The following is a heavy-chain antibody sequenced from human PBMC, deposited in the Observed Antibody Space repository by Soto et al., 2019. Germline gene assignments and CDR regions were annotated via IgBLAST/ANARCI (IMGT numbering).Heavy chain of an antibody. D-gene: IGHD1-26*01. J-gene: IGHJ3*02. CDR3: AKGLLAIVGTTLPRDAFNI. CDR2: ISHDGSYK. Sequence: PGGSLRLSCAASGFSFTTYVMHWVRQAPGKGLEWVAVISHDGSYKYYGDAVKGRFTISRDTSKNAVYLEMNSLRPEDTAVHYCAKGLLAIVGTTLPRDAFNIWGQGTMVTVSS. CDR1: GFSFTTYV. V-gene: IGHV3-30*18.